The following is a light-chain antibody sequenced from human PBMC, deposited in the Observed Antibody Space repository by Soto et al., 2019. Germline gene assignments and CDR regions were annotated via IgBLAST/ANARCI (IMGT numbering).Light chain of an antibody. Sequence: EIVLTQSPATLSLSPGERATLSCRASQSISSYLAWYQQKPGQAPRLLIYDVSDRATGIPARFSGSGSGTDFALTMSSLDPEDFAVYYCQQRSNWTRTFGQGTKLEVK. J-gene: IGKJ2*01. CDR1: QSISSY. V-gene: IGKV3-11*01. CDR2: DVS. CDR3: QQRSNWTRT.